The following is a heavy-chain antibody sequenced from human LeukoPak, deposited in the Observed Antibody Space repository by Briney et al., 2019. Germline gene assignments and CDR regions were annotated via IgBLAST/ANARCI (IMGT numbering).Heavy chain of an antibody. Sequence: PSETLSLTCAVYGGSFSGYYWSWIRQPPGKGLEWIGEINHSGSTNYNPSPKSRVTISVDTSKNQFSLKLSSVTAADTAVYYCARDPMVVAAGDAFDIWGQGTMVTVSS. CDR2: INHSGST. CDR3: ARDPMVVAAGDAFDI. D-gene: IGHD2-15*01. CDR1: GGSFSGYY. V-gene: IGHV4-34*01. J-gene: IGHJ3*02.